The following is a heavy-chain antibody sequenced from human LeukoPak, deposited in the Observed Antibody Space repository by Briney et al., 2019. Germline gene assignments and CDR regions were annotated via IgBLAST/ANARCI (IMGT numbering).Heavy chain of an antibody. CDR3: ASDTYYYGSVLDYGMDV. D-gene: IGHD3-10*01. V-gene: IGHV3-33*01. CDR2: IWYDGSNK. J-gene: IGHJ6*02. Sequence: GRSLRLSCAASGFTFSSYGMHWVRQAPGKGLEWVAVIWYDGSNKYYADSVKGRFTISRDNSKNTLYLQMNSLRAEDTAVYYCASDTYYYGSVLDYGMDVWGQGTTVTVSS. CDR1: GFTFSSYG.